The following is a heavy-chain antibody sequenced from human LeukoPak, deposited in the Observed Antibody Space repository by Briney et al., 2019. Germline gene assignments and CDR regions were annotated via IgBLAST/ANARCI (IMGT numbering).Heavy chain of an antibody. CDR1: GDFLSGNNW. D-gene: IGHD1-14*01. CDR2: ISRSGST. CDR3: ASRSDFTGEPY. Sequence: PSGTLSLTCTVSGDFLSGNNWWTWVRQPPGKGLEWIGEISRSGSTNYNSCLKSRVTISLDKSNNQFSVTLTSVTAADTAVYYCASRSDFTGEPYWGQGTLVTVSS. J-gene: IGHJ4*02. V-gene: IGHV4-4*02.